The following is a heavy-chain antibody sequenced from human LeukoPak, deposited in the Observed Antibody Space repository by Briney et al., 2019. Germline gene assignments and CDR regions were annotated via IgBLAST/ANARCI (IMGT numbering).Heavy chain of an antibody. J-gene: IGHJ4*02. V-gene: IGHV4-34*01. CDR1: GGSFSGYY. Sequence: SETLSLTCAVYGGSFSGYYWSWIRRPPGKGLEWIGEINHSGSTNYNPSLKSRVTISVDTSKNQFSLKLSSVTAADTAVYYCARTNYGSGSYGYWGQGTLVTVSS. CDR2: INHSGST. CDR3: ARTNYGSGSYGY. D-gene: IGHD3-10*01.